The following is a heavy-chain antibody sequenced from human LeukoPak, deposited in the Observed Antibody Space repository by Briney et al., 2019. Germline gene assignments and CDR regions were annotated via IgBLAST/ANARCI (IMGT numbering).Heavy chain of an antibody. CDR3: TTMRSDY. Sequence: GGSLRLSCAASGFTFKTAWMSWVRQAPGKGLEWLGQIRAKTDGGTTANAAPVKGRFTISRDDSKSTLYLQMNSLRTEDTAVYYCTTMRSDYWGQGTVVTVSS. J-gene: IGHJ4*02. CDR1: GFTFKTAW. V-gene: IGHV3-15*01. CDR2: IRAKTDGGTT.